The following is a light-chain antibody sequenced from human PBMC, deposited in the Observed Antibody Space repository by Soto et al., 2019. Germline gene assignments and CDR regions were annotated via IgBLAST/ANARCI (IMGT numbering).Light chain of an antibody. Sequence: DIQMTQTPSTLPASVGDTVSILCRASESISSWLAWYQQKPGKAPNLLIYKASSLASGVPSRFSGSGSGTEFTLTISSLQPDDLATYYCQQYNSFPWTFGQGTKVEIK. CDR1: ESISSW. J-gene: IGKJ1*01. CDR3: QQYNSFPWT. CDR2: KAS. V-gene: IGKV1-5*03.